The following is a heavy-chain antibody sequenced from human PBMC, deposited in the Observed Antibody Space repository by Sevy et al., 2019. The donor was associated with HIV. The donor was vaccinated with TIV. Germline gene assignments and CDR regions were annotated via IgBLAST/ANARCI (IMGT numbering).Heavy chain of an antibody. Sequence: GGSLRLSCEASGFPFTNHGVHWVRQAPGKGLAWVALMWFDGSNKYYADSVKGRFTVSRDDSKNTLYLQMNGLGADDTAIYYCARDREFYDHGEYGPTSAPDLWGQGTLVTVSS. V-gene: IGHV3-33*08. J-gene: IGHJ5*02. CDR1: GFPFTNHG. CDR2: MWFDGSNK. CDR3: ARDREFYDHGEYGPTSAPDL. D-gene: IGHD4-17*01.